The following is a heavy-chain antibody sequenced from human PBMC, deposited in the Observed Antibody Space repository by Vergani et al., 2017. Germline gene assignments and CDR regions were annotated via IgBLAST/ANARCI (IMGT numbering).Heavy chain of an antibody. CDR2: INHSGST. D-gene: IGHD1-1*01. CDR3: ARDQSGTGFDY. Sequence: QVQLQESGPGLVKPSETLSLTCAVYGGSFSGYYWSWIRQPPGKGLEWIGEINHSGSTNYNPSLKSRVTISVDTSKNQFSLKLSSVTAADTAVYYCARDQSGTGFDYWGQGTLVTVSS. V-gene: IGHV4-34*10. CDR1: GGSFSGYY. J-gene: IGHJ4*02.